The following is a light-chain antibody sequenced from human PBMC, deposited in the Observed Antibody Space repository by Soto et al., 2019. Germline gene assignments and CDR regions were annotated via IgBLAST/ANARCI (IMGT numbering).Light chain of an antibody. CDR2: SAS. V-gene: IGKV3-15*01. CDR3: HQYNHWLTWT. CDR1: HRVSSY. J-gene: IGKJ1*01. Sequence: EIVMTQSPGTLSLSPGERATLSCRASHRVSSYLAWYQQRPGQAPRLLIYSASTRATGIPARFSGSGSGTEFTLTISSLQSEDFAVYYCHQYNHWLTWTFGQGTKVDIK.